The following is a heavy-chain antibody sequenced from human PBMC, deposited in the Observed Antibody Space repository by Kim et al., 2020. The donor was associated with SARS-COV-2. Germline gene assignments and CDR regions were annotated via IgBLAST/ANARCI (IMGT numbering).Heavy chain of an antibody. J-gene: IGHJ6*02. D-gene: IGHD2-2*01. CDR3: ARTEVVPADIDYYYYYGMDV. Sequence: SVKVSCKASGGTFSSYAISWVRQAPGQGLEWMGVIIPIFGTANYAQKFQGRVTITADESTSTAYMELSSLRSEDTAVYYCARTEVVPADIDYYYYYGMDVWGQGTTVTVSS. V-gene: IGHV1-69*13. CDR2: IIPIFGTA. CDR1: GGTFSSYA.